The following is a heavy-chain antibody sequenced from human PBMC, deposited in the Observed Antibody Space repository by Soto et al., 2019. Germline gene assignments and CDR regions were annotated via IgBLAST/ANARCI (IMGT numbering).Heavy chain of an antibody. CDR1: GGSFSGYY. J-gene: IGHJ4*02. CDR2: INHSGST. D-gene: IGHD3-10*01. Sequence: ASETLSLTCAVYGGSFSGYYWSWIRQPPGKGLEWIGEINHSGSTNYNPSLKSRVTISVDTSKNQFSLKLSSVTAADTAVYYCASSAKNYYGSGSYYILDYWGQGTLVTVSS. V-gene: IGHV4-34*01. CDR3: ASSAKNYYGSGSYYILDY.